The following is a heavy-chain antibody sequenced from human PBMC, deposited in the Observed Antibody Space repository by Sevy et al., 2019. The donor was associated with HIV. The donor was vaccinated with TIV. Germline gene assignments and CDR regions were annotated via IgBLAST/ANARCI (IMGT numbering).Heavy chain of an antibody. J-gene: IGHJ6*02. CDR2: IRQDGSEK. Sequence: GGSLRLSCAVSGFTFRNFWMSWVRQAPGKGLEWVANIRQDGSEKYCVDSVRGRFTISRDNAKYSLFLQLNSLRADDTAIYYCAKSYCGSGTSYGMDLWGRGTTVTVS. V-gene: IGHV3-7*01. CDR1: GFTFRNFW. D-gene: IGHD3-10*01. CDR3: AKSYCGSGTSYGMDL.